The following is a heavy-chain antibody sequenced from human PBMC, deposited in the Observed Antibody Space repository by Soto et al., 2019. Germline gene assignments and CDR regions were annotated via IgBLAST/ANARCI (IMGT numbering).Heavy chain of an antibody. CDR2: ISGSGGST. CDR3: AKVVLWFGELRSPQYYFDY. V-gene: IGHV3-23*01. CDR1: GFTFSSYA. J-gene: IGHJ4*02. D-gene: IGHD3-10*01. Sequence: GGSLRLSCAASGFTFSSYAMSWVRQAPGKGLEWVSAISGSGGSTYYADSVKGRFTISRDNSKNTLYLQMNSLRAEDTAVYYCAKVVLWFGELRSPQYYFDYWGQGTLVTVSS.